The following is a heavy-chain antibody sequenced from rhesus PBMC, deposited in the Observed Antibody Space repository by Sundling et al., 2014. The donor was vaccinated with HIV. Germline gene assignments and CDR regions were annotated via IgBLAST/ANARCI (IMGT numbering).Heavy chain of an antibody. CDR2: ISSASSYI. D-gene: IGHD3-28*01. CDR3: TRRYYYDSGYAYYFDY. CDR1: GFTFSSYG. V-gene: IGHV3-136*01. Sequence: EVQLVESGGGLVQPGGSLRLSCAASGFTFSSYGMYWVRQAPGKGLEWVSSISSASSYIYYADSVKGRFTISRDNAKNSLSLQMNSLRAEDTAVYYCTRRYYYDSGYAYYFDYWGQGVLVTVSS. J-gene: IGHJ4*01.